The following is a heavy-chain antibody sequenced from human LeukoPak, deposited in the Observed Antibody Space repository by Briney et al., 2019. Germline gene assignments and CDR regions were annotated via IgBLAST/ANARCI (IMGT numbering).Heavy chain of an antibody. D-gene: IGHD1-1*01. Sequence: GGSLRLSCAASGFTFSGYPIHWVRQAPGKGLEWVAVISYDGSNKYYADSVKGRFTISRDNSKNTLFLQMNSLRVDDTAVYYCAKSKTGSVTTSFDYWGQGALVTVSS. J-gene: IGHJ4*02. V-gene: IGHV3-30-3*02. CDR3: AKSKTGSVTTSFDY. CDR1: GFTFSGYP. CDR2: ISYDGSNK.